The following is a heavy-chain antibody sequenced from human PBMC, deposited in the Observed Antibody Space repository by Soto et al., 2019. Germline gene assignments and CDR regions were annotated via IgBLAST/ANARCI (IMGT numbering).Heavy chain of an antibody. CDR1: GFTFSSYA. CDR2: ISHDGSNK. CDR3: ATRDSIRWDFDY. V-gene: IGHV3-30-3*01. Sequence: QVQLVESGGGVAQPGRSLRLSCAASGFTFSSYAMHWVRQAPGKGLEWVAVISHDGSNKYYADSVKGRFTISRDNSNNSLYLQMSSLRAEDTAVYDCATRDSIRWDFDYWGQGTLVTVSS. D-gene: IGHD2-21*02. J-gene: IGHJ4*02.